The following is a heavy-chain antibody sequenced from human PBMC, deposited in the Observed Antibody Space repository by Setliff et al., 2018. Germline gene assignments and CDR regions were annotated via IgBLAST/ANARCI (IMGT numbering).Heavy chain of an antibody. Sequence: ASVKVSCKASGYTFTSYDINWVRQATGQGLEWMGWMNLNSGNTGYAQKFHDRVTMTRNTSISTAYMELNSLRSEDTAVYFCARAPAYVGNLMVVVTTEGYYFDSWVQGTLVTVSS. CDR2: MNLNSGNT. CDR1: GYTFTSYD. CDR3: ARAPAYVGNLMVVVTTEGYYFDS. J-gene: IGHJ4*02. V-gene: IGHV1-8*01. D-gene: IGHD3-22*01.